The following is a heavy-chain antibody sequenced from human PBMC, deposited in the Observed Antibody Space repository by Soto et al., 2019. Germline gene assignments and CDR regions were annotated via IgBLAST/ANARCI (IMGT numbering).Heavy chain of an antibody. CDR3: AKAMGSSSAIRPGLASRRPPPPGY. D-gene: IGHD6-6*01. CDR1: GGSISSGDYY. J-gene: IGHJ4*02. V-gene: IGHV4-30-4*01. CDR2: IYYSGST. Sequence: PSETLSLTCTVSGGSISSGDYYWSWIRQPPGKGLEWIGYIYYSGSTYYTPSLKSRVTISVDTSKNQFSLKMSSVTAADTAVYYCAKAMGSSSAIRPGLASRRPPPPGYWGQGTLVTVYS.